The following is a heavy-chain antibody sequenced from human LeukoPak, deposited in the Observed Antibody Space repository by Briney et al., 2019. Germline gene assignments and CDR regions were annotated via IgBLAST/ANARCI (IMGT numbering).Heavy chain of an antibody. Sequence: PGGSLRLSCAASGFTFSSYAMHWVRQAPGKGLEWVAVISYDGSNKYYADSVKGRFTISRDNSKNTLYLQMNSLRAEDTAVYYCARGPMGGWPASTSFDYWGQGTLVTVSS. D-gene: IGHD1-26*01. CDR1: GFTFSSYA. CDR2: ISYDGSNK. J-gene: IGHJ4*02. CDR3: ARGPMGGWPASTSFDY. V-gene: IGHV3-30-3*01.